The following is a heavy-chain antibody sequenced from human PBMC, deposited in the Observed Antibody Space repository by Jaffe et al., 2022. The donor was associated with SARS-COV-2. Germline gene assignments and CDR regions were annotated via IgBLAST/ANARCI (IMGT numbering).Heavy chain of an antibody. Sequence: QVQLVESGGGVVQPGRSLRLSCAASGFTFSSYGMHWVRQAPGKGLEWVAVISYDGSNKYYADSVKGRFTISRDNSKNTLYLQMNSLRAEDTAVYYCAKDLAVTTPYSFDYWGQGTLVTVSS. V-gene: IGHV3-30*18. CDR2: ISYDGSNK. J-gene: IGHJ4*02. D-gene: IGHD4-17*01. CDR3: AKDLAVTTPYSFDY. CDR1: GFTFSSYG.